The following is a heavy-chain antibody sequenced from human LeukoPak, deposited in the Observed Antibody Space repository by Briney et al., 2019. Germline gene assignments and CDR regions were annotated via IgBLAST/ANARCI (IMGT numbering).Heavy chain of an antibody. CDR3: TRDKSCSSTSCQKYYFDH. J-gene: IGHJ4*02. CDR1: GFTFSSYW. CDR2: IKRDGSEK. Sequence: GGSLRLSCAAPGFTFSSYWISWVRQAPGKGLEWVANIKRDGSEKYYVDSVKGRFTISRDNAKNSLYLQMNSLRAEDTAIYYCTRDKSCSSTSCQKYYFDHWGQGTLVTVSS. D-gene: IGHD2-2*01. V-gene: IGHV3-7*03.